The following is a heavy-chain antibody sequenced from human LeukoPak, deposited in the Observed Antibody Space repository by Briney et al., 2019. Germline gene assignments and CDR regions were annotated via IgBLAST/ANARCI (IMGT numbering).Heavy chain of an antibody. D-gene: IGHD2/OR15-2a*01. V-gene: IGHV4-38-2*01. CDR3: ARGNIPDF. CDR1: GYSISSGYY. Sequence: PSETLSLTCGVSGYSISSGYYWGWIRQSPGKGLEWIGSIYHSGNTYYNLSLKSRVTISVDTSKNQFSLKLCSVTAADTAVYYCARGNIPDFWGQGTLVTVSS. J-gene: IGHJ4*02. CDR2: IYHSGNT.